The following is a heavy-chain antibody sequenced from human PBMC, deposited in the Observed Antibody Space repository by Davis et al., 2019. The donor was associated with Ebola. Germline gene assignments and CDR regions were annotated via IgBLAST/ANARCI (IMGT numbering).Heavy chain of an antibody. V-gene: IGHV1-2*06. D-gene: IGHD2-15*01. CDR3: ARGYSGYDFVVVVAATPFDY. Sequence: ASVKVSCKASGYTFTSYYMHWVRQATGQGLEWMGRINPNSGGTNYAQKFQGMVTMTRDTSISTAYMELSRLRSDDTAVYYCARGYSGYDFVVVVAATPFDYWGQGTLVTVSS. CDR1: GYTFTSYY. J-gene: IGHJ4*02. CDR2: INPNSGGT.